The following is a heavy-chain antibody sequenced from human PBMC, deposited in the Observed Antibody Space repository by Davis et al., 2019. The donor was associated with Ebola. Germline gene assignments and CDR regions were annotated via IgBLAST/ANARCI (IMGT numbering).Heavy chain of an antibody. CDR2: ISAYNGDT. V-gene: IGHV1-18*01. CDR3: ARDWLEPYYFEY. D-gene: IGHD1-1*01. J-gene: IGHJ4*02. CDR1: GYTFGSYA. Sequence: ASVKVSCKASGYTFGSYAISWVRQAPGQGLQWMGWISAYNGDTHYAQKFQGRVTMTTDTSTTTAYMELRGLRSDDTAVYYWARDWLEPYYFEYWGQGTLVTVSS.